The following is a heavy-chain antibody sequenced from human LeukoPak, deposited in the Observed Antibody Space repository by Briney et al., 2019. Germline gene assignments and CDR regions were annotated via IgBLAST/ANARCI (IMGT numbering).Heavy chain of an antibody. CDR2: ISSSSSYI. Sequence: NPGGSLRLSCAASGFTVSSNYMSWVRQAPGKVLEWVSSISSSSSYIYYADSVKGRFTISRDNAKNSLYLQMNSLRAEDTAVYYCARGASSGWLHYMDVWGKGTTVTISS. D-gene: IGHD6-19*01. V-gene: IGHV3-21*01. CDR1: GFTVSSNY. CDR3: ARGASSGWLHYMDV. J-gene: IGHJ6*03.